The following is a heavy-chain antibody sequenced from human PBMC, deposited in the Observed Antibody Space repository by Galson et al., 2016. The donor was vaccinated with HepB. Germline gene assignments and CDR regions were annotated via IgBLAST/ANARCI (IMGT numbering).Heavy chain of an antibody. CDR2: ISYDGNNK. CDR1: GFAFGTFA. D-gene: IGHD4-23*01. CDR3: ATYDAANSH. Sequence: SLRLSCAASGFAFGTFAMHWVRQAPAKGLEWVSSISYDGNNKYYADSVKGRFTVSRDNSKNTLSLEMHSLSNADTAVYYCATYDAANSHWGQGTLVTVSS. J-gene: IGHJ4*02. V-gene: IGHV3-30*04.